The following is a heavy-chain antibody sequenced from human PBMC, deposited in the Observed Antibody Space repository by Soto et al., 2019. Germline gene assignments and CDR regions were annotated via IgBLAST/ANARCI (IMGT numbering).Heavy chain of an antibody. Sequence: QVLLVQSGAEVKNPGSSVKVSCKPSGTTFDSFTFNWVRQAPGQGLEWMGGFVPMFGSASIAQRFQGRVRITADASTGTGYMELSDLRSEDTAIYYCAREDDTTGHYSWFDPWGPGTLVTDSS. J-gene: IGHJ5*02. CDR2: FVPMFGSA. V-gene: IGHV1-69*01. CDR3: AREDDTTGHYSWFDP. D-gene: IGHD3-9*01. CDR1: GTTFDSFT.